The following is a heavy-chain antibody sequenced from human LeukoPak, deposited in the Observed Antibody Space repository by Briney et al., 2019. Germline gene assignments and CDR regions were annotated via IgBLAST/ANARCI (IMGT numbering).Heavy chain of an antibody. CDR1: GFTFSSYS. CDR2: ISSSSSTI. CDR3: ARRNAMDV. Sequence: PGGSLRLSCAASGFTFSSYSMNWVRQAPGKGLEWVSYISSSSSTIYYADSVKGRFTISRDDAKSSLYLQVNSLRAEDTAVYYCARRNAMDVWGQGTTVIVFS. V-gene: IGHV3-48*04. J-gene: IGHJ6*02.